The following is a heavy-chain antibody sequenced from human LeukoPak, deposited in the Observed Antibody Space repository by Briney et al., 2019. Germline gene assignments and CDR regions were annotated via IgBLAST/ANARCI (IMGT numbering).Heavy chain of an antibody. D-gene: IGHD3-3*01. CDR1: GYTFTSYY. CDR2: INPSGGST. Sequence: ASVKVSCKASGYTFTSYYMHWVRQAPGQGLEWMGIINPSGGSTSYAQKFQGRVTMTRDTSTSTVYMELSSLRSEDTAVYYCASLEYYDFWSGYYPYWGQGTLVTVSS. J-gene: IGHJ4*02. CDR3: ASLEYYDFWSGYYPY. V-gene: IGHV1-46*01.